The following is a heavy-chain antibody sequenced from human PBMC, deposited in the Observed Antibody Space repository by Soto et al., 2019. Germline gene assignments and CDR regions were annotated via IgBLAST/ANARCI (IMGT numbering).Heavy chain of an antibody. J-gene: IGHJ4*02. CDR3: AAGYSGGWYDY. CDR1: GGTFSSYA. V-gene: IGHV1-69*01. Sequence: QVQLVQSGAEVKKPGSSVKVSCKASGGTFSSYAISWVRQAPGQGLEWMGGIIPIFGTANYAQKFQGRVTTTADESKSTVSMELSSLRSEDTAVYYCAAGYSGGWYDYWGQGTLVTVSS. D-gene: IGHD6-19*01. CDR2: IIPIFGTA.